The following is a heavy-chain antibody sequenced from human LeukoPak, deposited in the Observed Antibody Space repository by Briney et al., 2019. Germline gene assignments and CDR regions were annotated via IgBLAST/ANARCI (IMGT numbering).Heavy chain of an antibody. Sequence: PSETLSLTCTVSRYSISSGYYWGWIRQPPGKRLEWIGSMYRSGSTYYNPSLKSRVTISQDTSKNQFSLKLSSVTAADTAVYYCARFAAGTDYWGQGTLVTVSS. CDR3: ARFAAGTDY. CDR2: MYRSGST. CDR1: RYSISSGYY. D-gene: IGHD6-13*01. V-gene: IGHV4-38-2*02. J-gene: IGHJ4*02.